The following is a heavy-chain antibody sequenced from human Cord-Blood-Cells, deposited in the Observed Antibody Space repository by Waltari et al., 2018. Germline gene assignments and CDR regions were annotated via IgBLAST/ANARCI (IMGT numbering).Heavy chain of an antibody. CDR3: AKSGEDAFDI. V-gene: IGHV3-30*18. CDR2: ISYEGSKK. CDR1: GFTFSSYG. Sequence: QVQLVESGGGVVQPGRSLRLSCAASGFTFSSYGMHWVRQAPGKGLEWVAVISYEGSKKYYADSVKGRFTISRDNSKNTLYLQMNSLRAEDTAVYYCAKSGEDAFDIWGQGTMVTVSS. J-gene: IGHJ3*02. D-gene: IGHD3-10*01.